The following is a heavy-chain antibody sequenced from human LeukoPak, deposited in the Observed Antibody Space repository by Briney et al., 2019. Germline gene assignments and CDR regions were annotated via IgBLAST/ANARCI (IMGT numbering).Heavy chain of an antibody. D-gene: IGHD3-3*01. CDR1: GGSINSDYW. J-gene: IGHJ4*02. V-gene: IGHV4-4*02. CDR3: ARHDDFLSAYNY. Sequence: SGTLSLTCAVSGGSINSDYWWTWVRQSPAKGLEWIGEIYHTGSVNYNLSLESRVTISRDRSKNQFSLMLRSVTAADTAVYYCARHDDFLSAYNYWGQGILVTVSS. CDR2: IYHTGSV.